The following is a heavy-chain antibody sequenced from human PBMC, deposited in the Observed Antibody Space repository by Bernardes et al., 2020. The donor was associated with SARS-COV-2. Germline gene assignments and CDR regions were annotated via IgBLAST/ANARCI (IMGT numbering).Heavy chain of an antibody. V-gene: IGHV4-34*01. J-gene: IGHJ4*02. D-gene: IGHD3-3*01. Sequence: SETLSVTCAVYGGSFSDYYWTWIRQPPGKGLEWIGEITHIGSTSFNPSLASRVSISIDTSKNQFSLKVTSVTAADTGVYYCARGRVTIFGILIMLPAAGPLDFWGQGNLVTVSS. CDR2: ITHIGST. CDR1: GGSFSDYY. CDR3: ARGRVTIFGILIMLPAAGPLDF.